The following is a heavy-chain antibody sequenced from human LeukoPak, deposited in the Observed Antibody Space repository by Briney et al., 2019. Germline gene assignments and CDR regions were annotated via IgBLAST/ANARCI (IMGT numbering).Heavy chain of an antibody. CDR3: VGGSPRNCSSGGCYYY. CDR2: FYYGGNT. V-gene: IGHV4-59*01. J-gene: IGHJ4*02. CDR1: GASISSYY. Sequence: PSETLSLTCKVSGASISSYYWSWIRKTPGKGLEWIGDFYYGGNTKDNPSLKSRVTIPLDTSKNQFSLNLRSVTAADTAVYYCVGGSPRNCSSGGCYYYWGQGTLVTVSS. D-gene: IGHD2-15*01.